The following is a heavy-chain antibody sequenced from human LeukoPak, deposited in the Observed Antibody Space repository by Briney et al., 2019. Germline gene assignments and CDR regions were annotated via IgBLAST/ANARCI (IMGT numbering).Heavy chain of an antibody. CDR1: GFTFSSYW. J-gene: IGHJ4*02. CDR2: INSDGSST. V-gene: IGHV3-74*01. Sequence: GGSLGLSCAASGFTFSSYWMHWVRQAPGKGLVWVSRINSDGSSTSYADSVKGRFTISRDNAKNTLYLQMNSLRAEDTAVYYCARARPSDYDILTGYYGGPFDYWGQGTLVTVSS. CDR3: ARARPSDYDILTGYYGGPFDY. D-gene: IGHD3-9*01.